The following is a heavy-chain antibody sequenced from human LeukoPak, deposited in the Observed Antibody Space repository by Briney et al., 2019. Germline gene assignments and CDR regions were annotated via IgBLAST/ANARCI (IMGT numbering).Heavy chain of an antibody. CDR3: ARAAEISALDK. J-gene: IGHJ4*02. CDR2: IKQYGSEK. D-gene: IGHD6-13*01. Sequence: GGSLRLSCTASGFTFSSYWMTWVRPAPGKGLEWVATIKQYGSEKYYVDSVKGRFTISRDNAKKSLLLQMDSLRADDTAVYYCARAAEISALDKWGQGTLVTVSS. V-gene: IGHV3-7*05. CDR1: GFTFSSYW.